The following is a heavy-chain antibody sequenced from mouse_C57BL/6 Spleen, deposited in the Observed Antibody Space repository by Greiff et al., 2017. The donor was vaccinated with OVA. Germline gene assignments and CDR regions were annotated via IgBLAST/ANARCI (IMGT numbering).Heavy chain of an antibody. CDR1: GFTFSSYT. CDR3: ARPQTAQATFAY. J-gene: IGHJ3*01. D-gene: IGHD3-2*02. Sequence: EVMLVASGGGLVKPGGSLKLSCAASGFTFSSYTMSWVRQTPEKRLEWVATISGGGGNTYYPDSVKGRFTISRDNAKNTLYLQMSSLRSEDTALYYCARPQTAQATFAYWGQGTLVTVSA. CDR2: ISGGGGNT. V-gene: IGHV5-9*01.